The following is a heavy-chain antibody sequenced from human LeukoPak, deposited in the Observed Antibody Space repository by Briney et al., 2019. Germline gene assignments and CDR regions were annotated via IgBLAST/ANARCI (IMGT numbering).Heavy chain of an antibody. CDR3: AKEHYGGNSQFLYYYYGMDV. CDR2: IWYDGSNK. CDR1: GFTFSSYG. D-gene: IGHD4-17*01. J-gene: IGHJ6*02. Sequence: PGRSLRLSCAASGFTFSSYGMHWVRQAPGKGLEWVAVIWYDGSNKYYADSVKGRFTISRDNSKNTLYLQMNSLRAEDTAVYYCAKEHYGGNSQFLYYYYGMDVWGQGTTVTVSS. V-gene: IGHV3-33*06.